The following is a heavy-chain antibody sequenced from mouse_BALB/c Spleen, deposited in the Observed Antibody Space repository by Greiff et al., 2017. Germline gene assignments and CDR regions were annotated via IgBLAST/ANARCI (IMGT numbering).Heavy chain of an antibody. V-gene: IGHV7-3*02. CDR2: IRNKANGYTT. D-gene: IGHD4-1*01. J-gene: IGHJ2*01. CDR1: GFTFTDYY. CDR3: ARAGTGFDY. Sequence: EVHLVESGGGLVQPGGSLRLSCATSGFTFTDYYMSWVRQPPGKALEWLGFIRNKANGYTTEYSASVKGRFTISRDNSQSILYLQMNTLRAEDSATYYCARAGTGFDYWGQGTTRTVSS.